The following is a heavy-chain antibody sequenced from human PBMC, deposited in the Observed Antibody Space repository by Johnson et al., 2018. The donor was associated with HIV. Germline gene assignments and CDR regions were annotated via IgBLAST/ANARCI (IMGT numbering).Heavy chain of an antibody. CDR3: ATDRGGEIAVAGPDAFDI. D-gene: IGHD6-19*01. J-gene: IGHJ3*02. CDR1: GFTFSSYW. CDR2: INSDGSTT. Sequence: VQLVESGGGLVQPGGSLRLSCAASGFTFSSYWMHWVRQAPGKGLVWVSRINSDGSTTSYEDSVKGRFTISRDNAKNTLYLQMNRLRAEDTAVYYCATDRGGEIAVAGPDAFDIWGQGTMVTVSS. V-gene: IGHV3-74*01.